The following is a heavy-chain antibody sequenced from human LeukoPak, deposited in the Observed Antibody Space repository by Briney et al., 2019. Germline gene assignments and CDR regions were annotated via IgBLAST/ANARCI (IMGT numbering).Heavy chain of an antibody. Sequence: GESLKISCRAAGYTFTNHWIGWVRQMPGKGLEWMGIMYPGDSDTRYSPSFQGQVTPSADKSISTAYLQWSSLKASDTAIYYCAASTYGSGAYVGFDSWGQGTLVTVSS. D-gene: IGHD3-10*01. CDR3: AASTYGSGAYVGFDS. CDR1: GYTFTNHW. CDR2: MYPGDSDT. J-gene: IGHJ4*02. V-gene: IGHV5-51*01.